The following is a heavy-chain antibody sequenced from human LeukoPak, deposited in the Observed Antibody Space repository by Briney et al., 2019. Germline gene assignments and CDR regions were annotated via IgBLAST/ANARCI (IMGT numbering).Heavy chain of an antibody. D-gene: IGHD5-24*01. V-gene: IGHV1-2*06. CDR2: INPNSGGT. CDR1: GYTFTGYY. CDR3: ARELYRDGSSIGGFDY. Sequence: GASVKVSCKASGYTFTGYYMHWVRQAPGQGLEWMGRINPNSGGTNYAQKFQDRVTMTRDTSISTAYMELSRLRSDDTAVYYSARELYRDGSSIGGFDYWGQGTLVTVSS. J-gene: IGHJ4*02.